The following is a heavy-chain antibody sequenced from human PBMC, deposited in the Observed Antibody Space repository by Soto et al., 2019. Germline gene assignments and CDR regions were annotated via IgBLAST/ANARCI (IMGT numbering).Heavy chain of an antibody. V-gene: IGHV3-21*01. CDR3: AYVSYYDSSGYYAGSDY. D-gene: IGHD3-22*01. CDR1: GFTFSSYS. J-gene: IGHJ4*02. CDR2: ISSSSSYI. Sequence: EVQLVESGGGLVKPGGSLRLSCAASGFTFSSYSMNWVRQAPGKGLEWVSSISSSSSYIYYADSVKGRFTISRDNAKNSLYLQMNSLRAEDMAVYYCAYVSYYDSSGYYAGSDYWGQGTLVTVSS.